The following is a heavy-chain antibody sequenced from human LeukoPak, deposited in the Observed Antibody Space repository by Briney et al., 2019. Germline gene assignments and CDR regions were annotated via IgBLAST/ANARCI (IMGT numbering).Heavy chain of an antibody. CDR2: IYYSGST. J-gene: IGHJ3*02. V-gene: IGHV4-34*01. CDR3: ARKVVVITADAFDI. CDR1: GGSFSGYY. Sequence: SETLSLTCAVYGGSFSGYYWSWIRQPPGKGLEWIGSIYYSGSTYYNPSLKSRVTISVDTSKNQFSLKLSSVTAADTAVYYCARKVVVITADAFDIWGQGTMVTVSS. D-gene: IGHD3-22*01.